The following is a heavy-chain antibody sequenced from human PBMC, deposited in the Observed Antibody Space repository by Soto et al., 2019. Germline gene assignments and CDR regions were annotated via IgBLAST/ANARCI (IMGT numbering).Heavy chain of an antibody. CDR2: INSDGSST. D-gene: IGHD5-12*01. CDR3: ASSPATGYSGYDYVWFDY. V-gene: IGHV3-74*01. J-gene: IGHJ4*02. Sequence: GGSLRLSCAASGFTFSSYWMHWVRQAPGKGLVWVSRINSDGSSTSYADSVKGRFTISRDKAKNTLFLQMNSLRAEDTAVYYCASSPATGYSGYDYVWFDYWGQGTLVTVSS. CDR1: GFTFSSYW.